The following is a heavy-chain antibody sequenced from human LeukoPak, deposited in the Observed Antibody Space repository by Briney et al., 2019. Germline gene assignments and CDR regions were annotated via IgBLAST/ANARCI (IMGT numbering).Heavy chain of an antibody. CDR1: GFSLSTSGMC. CDR3: ARIPGGDYRLDY. CDR2: IDWDDDK. V-gene: IGHV2-70*01. D-gene: IGHD4-17*01. J-gene: IGHJ4*02. Sequence: ESGPAPVKPTQTLTLTCTFSGFSLSTSGMCVSWIRQPPGKALGWLALIDWDDDKYYSTSLKTRLTISKDTSKNQVVLTMTNMDPVDTATYYCARIPGGDYRLDYWGQGTLVTVSS.